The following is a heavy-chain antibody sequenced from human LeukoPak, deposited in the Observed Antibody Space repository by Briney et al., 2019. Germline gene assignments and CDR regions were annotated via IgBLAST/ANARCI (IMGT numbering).Heavy chain of an antibody. CDR1: GYTFTGYY. Sequence: ASVKVSCKASGYTFTGYYLHWVRQAPGQGLEWMGWISAYNGNTNYAQKLQGRVTMTTDTSTSTAYMELRSLRSDDTAVYYCARGFRVRFGEFAAFDIWGQGTMVTVSS. J-gene: IGHJ3*02. CDR2: ISAYNGNT. CDR3: ARGFRVRFGEFAAFDI. D-gene: IGHD3-10*01. V-gene: IGHV1-18*04.